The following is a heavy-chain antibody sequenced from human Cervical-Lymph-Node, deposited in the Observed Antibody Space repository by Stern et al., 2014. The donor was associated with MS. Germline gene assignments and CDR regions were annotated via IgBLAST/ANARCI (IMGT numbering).Heavy chain of an antibody. Sequence: QLQLQESGPGLVKPSETLSLTCTVSGGSITNYYLSWIRQPPGKGLEWIGYIYYSGSTNYNPSLKSRVTISVDTSKNQFPLKLSSVTAADTAVYYCARDKGIFFLWGQGTLVTVSS. D-gene: IGHD2/OR15-2a*01. CDR1: GGSITNYY. V-gene: IGHV4-59*01. CDR3: ARDKGIFFL. CDR2: IYYSGST. J-gene: IGHJ4*01.